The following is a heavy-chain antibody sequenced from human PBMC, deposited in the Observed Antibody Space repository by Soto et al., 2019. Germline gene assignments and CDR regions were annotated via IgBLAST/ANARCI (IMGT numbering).Heavy chain of an antibody. J-gene: IGHJ5*02. Sequence: QLQLQESGSGLVQPSQTLSLTCAVSGGSISSGNSYSWSWIRQPPGKGLECIGSISHTGSTSYNPSLKSRLTMSVDKSKNQFSRRLSSVTAADMAVYYCARAVAPYFGTWFDPWGQGILVTVSS. V-gene: IGHV4-30-2*01. CDR3: ARAVAPYFGTWFDP. D-gene: IGHD3-10*01. CDR2: ISHTGST. CDR1: GGSISSGNSYS.